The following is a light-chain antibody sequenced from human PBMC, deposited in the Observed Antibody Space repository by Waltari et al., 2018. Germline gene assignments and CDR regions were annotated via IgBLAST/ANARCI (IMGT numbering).Light chain of an antibody. J-gene: IGKJ4*01. CDR2: LGS. Sequence: EIVMTQSPLSLPVTPGEPASISCRSSQSLLYSNGYNYLVWYLQKPGQSPQLLIYLGSSRSAGAADRFSGSGAGTDFTIKISRVEAEDVGFYYCMHDIQIPLGFGGGTKVEIK. CDR3: MHDIQIPLG. CDR1: QSLLYSNGYNY. V-gene: IGKV2-28*01.